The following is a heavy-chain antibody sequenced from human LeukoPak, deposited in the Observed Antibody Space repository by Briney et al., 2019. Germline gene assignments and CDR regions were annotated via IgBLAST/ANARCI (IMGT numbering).Heavy chain of an antibody. Sequence: SETLSLTCTVSGGSISSYYWSWIRQPSGKGLEWIGYIYYSGTTNYNPSLKSRVTISVDMFKNQFSLRLSSVTAADTAVYYCARHAGIAVATVGFDLWGRGTLVTVSS. CDR2: IYYSGTT. CDR3: ARHAGIAVATVGFDL. V-gene: IGHV4-59*08. D-gene: IGHD6-19*01. J-gene: IGHJ2*01. CDR1: GGSISSYY.